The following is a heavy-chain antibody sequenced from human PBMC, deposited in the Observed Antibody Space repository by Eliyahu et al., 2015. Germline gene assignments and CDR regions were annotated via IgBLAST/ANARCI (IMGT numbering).Heavy chain of an antibody. V-gene: IGHV3-74*01. Sequence: EVQLVESGGGLVQPGGSLRLSCAASGFTFSSYWMHWVRQAPGKGLVWVSRINRYGSTTGFADSVKGRFTISRDNAKNTLYLQMNSLGAEDTAVYYCARGYCSGGSCEKPFDYWGQGTVVTVSS. CDR3: ARGYCSGGSCEKPFDY. CDR1: GFTFSSYW. J-gene: IGHJ4*02. D-gene: IGHD2-15*01. CDR2: INRYGSTT.